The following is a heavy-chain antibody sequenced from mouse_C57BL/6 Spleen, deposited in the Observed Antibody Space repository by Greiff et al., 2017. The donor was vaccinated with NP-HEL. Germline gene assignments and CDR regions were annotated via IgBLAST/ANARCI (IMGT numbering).Heavy chain of an antibody. CDR1: GFTFSSYA. CDR2: ISDGGSYT. V-gene: IGHV5-4*03. Sequence: DVKLVESGGGLVKPGGSLKLSCAASGFTFSSYAMSWVRQTPEKRLEWVATISDGGSYTYYPDNVKGRFTISRDNAKNNLYLQMSHLKSEDTAMYYCARGYGNYDWYFDVWGTGTTVTVSS. J-gene: IGHJ1*03. CDR3: ARGYGNYDWYFDV. D-gene: IGHD2-1*01.